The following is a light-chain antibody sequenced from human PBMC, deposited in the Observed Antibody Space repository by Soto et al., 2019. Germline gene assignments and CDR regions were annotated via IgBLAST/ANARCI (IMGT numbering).Light chain of an antibody. J-gene: IGKJ2*01. CDR2: GAS. Sequence: EIVMTQSPATLSMSPGERATLSCRATQNVNSNLAWYQHRPGQAPRLLIYGASIRPTGIPARFSGSGSGTEFTLTIDSLQSEDFAVYYCQQYNDWPPMYTSGQGTKLEIK. CDR1: QNVNSN. V-gene: IGKV3-15*01. CDR3: QQYNDWPPMYT.